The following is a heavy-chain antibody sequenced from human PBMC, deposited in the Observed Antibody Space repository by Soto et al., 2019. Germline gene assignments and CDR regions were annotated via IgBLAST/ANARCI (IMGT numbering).Heavy chain of an antibody. CDR3: ARSEQWLAFDY. CDR2: IWYAGSNK. CDR1: ELPLRTNG. D-gene: IGHD6-19*01. Sequence: QVQLVESGGGVYQPGSPLGLPCKASELPLRTNGLHWVLQAPGKGLEGVAVIWYAGSNKYYADSVMGRFTISRANSKNPLDLQMNSLRAEDQDVYYCARSEQWLAFDYWGQGTLVTVSS. J-gene: IGHJ4*02. V-gene: IGHV3-33*01.